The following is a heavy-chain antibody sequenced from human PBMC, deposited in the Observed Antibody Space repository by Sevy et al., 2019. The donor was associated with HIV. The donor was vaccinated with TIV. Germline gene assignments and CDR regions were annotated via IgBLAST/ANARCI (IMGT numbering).Heavy chain of an antibody. CDR1: GDSVSSNSAA. J-gene: IGHJ5*02. CDR3: ARSPPKYSSSLDPWSWFDP. D-gene: IGHD6-13*01. V-gene: IGHV6-1*01. Sequence: SQTLSLTCAISGDSVSSNSAAWNWIRQSPSRGLEWLGRTYYRSKWYNDYAVSVKSRITTNPDTSKNQFSLQLNSVTPEDTAVYYCARSPPKYSSSLDPWSWFDPWGQGTLVTVSS. CDR2: TYYRSKWYN.